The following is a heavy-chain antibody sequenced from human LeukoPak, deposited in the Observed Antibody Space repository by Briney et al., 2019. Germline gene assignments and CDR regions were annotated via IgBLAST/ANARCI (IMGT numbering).Heavy chain of an antibody. D-gene: IGHD6-13*01. Sequence: PGGSLRLSCAASGFTFSSYAMSWVRQAQGKGLEWVAAISRSGGSTPYADSVTGRFTISRDNSKNTLYLQMNSLRAEDTAVYYCAKNWVASSWFNWFDPWGQGTLVTVSS. V-gene: IGHV3-23*01. CDR2: ISRSGGST. CDR3: AKNWVASSWFNWFDP. J-gene: IGHJ5*02. CDR1: GFTFSSYA.